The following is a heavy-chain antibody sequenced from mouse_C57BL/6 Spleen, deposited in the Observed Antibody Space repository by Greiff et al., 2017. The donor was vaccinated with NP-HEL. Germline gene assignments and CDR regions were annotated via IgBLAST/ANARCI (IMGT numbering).Heavy chain of an antibody. J-gene: IGHJ3*01. CDR1: GYTFTSYW. CDR2: INPSNGGT. Sequence: VQLQQPGTELVKPGASVKLSCKASGYTFTSYWMHWVKQRPGQGLEWIGNINPSNGGTNYNEKFKSKATLTVDKSCSTAYMQLSSLTSEDSAVYYCARLGWDNSPFAYWGQGTLVTVSA. D-gene: IGHD1-3*01. V-gene: IGHV1-53*01. CDR3: ARLGWDNSPFAY.